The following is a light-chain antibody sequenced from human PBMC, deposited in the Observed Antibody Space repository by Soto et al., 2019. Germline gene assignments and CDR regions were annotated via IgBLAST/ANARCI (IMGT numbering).Light chain of an antibody. Sequence: DIQMTQSPSSLSASVGDRVTITCRASQGTSNYLAWYQQKPGKVPKLLIYAASTLQSGVPSRFRGSGSGTYFTLTINSLQPEDDATYYCQKYNSAPTWTFGQGTKVEIK. V-gene: IGKV1-27*01. CDR3: QKYNSAPTWT. CDR1: QGTSNY. J-gene: IGKJ1*01. CDR2: AAS.